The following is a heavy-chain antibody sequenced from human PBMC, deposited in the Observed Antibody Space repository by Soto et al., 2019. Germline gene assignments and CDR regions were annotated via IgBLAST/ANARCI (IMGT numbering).Heavy chain of an antibody. J-gene: IGHJ6*02. CDR2: IDWDDDK. CDR3: ARMGRGYCSGGSCPSYYYYGMDV. CDR1: GFSLSTSGMC. D-gene: IGHD2-15*01. V-gene: IGHV2-70*11. Sequence: SGPTLGNPTQTLTLTCTFSGFSLSTSGMCVSWIRQPPGKALEWLARIDWDDDKYYSTSLKTRLTISKDTSKNQVVLTMTNMDPVDTATYYCARMGRGYCSGGSCPSYYYYGMDVWGQGTTVT.